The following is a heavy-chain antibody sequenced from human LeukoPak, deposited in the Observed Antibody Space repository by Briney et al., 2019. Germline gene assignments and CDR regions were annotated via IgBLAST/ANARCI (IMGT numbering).Heavy chain of an antibody. CDR2: INHSGRT. CDR3: ARAVVSGSGPSDS. Sequence: ETLSPTCGVCGGSFRGYYGKWMRQPPGKGLEWIGEINHSGRTHYNPSLKSRVTISVDTSKHQFSLKLSSVTAADTAAYSCARAVVSGSGPSDSWGQGTLVTVSS. CDR1: GGSFRGYY. J-gene: IGHJ4*02. D-gene: IGHD3-10*01. V-gene: IGHV4-34*01.